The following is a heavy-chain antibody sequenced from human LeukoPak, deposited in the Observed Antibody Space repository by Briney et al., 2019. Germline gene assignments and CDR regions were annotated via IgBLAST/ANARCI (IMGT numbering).Heavy chain of an antibody. Sequence: GASVKVSCKASGYTFTSYAMHWVRQAPGQRLEWMGWINAGNGNTKYSQKFQRRVTITRDTSASTAYMELSSLRSEDTAVYYCARDHCSSTSCYTGYYYYGMDVWGKGTTVTVSS. CDR2: INAGNGNT. D-gene: IGHD2-2*02. CDR1: GYTFTSYA. CDR3: ARDHCSSTSCYTGYYYYGMDV. V-gene: IGHV1-3*01. J-gene: IGHJ6*04.